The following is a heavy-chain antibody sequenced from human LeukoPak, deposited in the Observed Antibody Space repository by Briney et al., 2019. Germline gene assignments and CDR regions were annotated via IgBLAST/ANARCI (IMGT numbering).Heavy chain of an antibody. CDR1: GFTFSSYE. CDR2: ISSSGSTI. V-gene: IGHV3-48*03. J-gene: IGHJ6*03. CDR3: ANDVDNRIHYYSYMDV. D-gene: IGHD2-21*01. Sequence: PGGSLRLSCAASGFTFSSYEMNWVRQAPGKGLEWVSYISSSGSTIYYADSVKGRFTISRDNAKNSLYLQMNGLRAEDTAVYYCANDVDNRIHYYSYMDVWGRGTTVIISS.